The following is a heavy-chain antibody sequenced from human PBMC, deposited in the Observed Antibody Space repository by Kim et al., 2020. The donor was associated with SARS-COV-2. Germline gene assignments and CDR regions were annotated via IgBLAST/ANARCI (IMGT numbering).Heavy chain of an antibody. V-gene: IGHV3-21*01. CDR2: ISSSSSYI. Sequence: GGSLRLSCAASGFTFSSYSMNWVRQAPGKGLEWVSSISSSSSYIYYADSVKGRFTISRDNAKNSLYLQMNSLRAEDTAVYYCARDTALLWFGESRGDAFDIWGQGTMVTVSS. CDR3: ARDTALLWFGESRGDAFDI. J-gene: IGHJ3*02. D-gene: IGHD3-10*01. CDR1: GFTFSSYS.